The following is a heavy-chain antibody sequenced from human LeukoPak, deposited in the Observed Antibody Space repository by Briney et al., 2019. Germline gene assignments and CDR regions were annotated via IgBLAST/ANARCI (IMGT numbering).Heavy chain of an antibody. V-gene: IGHV4-34*01. CDR2: INHSGST. Sequence: SETLSLTCAVYGGSFSGYYWSWIRQPPGKGLEWIGEINHSGSTNYNPSLKSRVTISVDTSKSQFSLKLSSVTAADTAVYYCARGTMVRGVIILKKYCYYYMDVWGKGTTVTVSS. J-gene: IGHJ6*03. D-gene: IGHD3-10*01. CDR1: GGSFSGYY. CDR3: ARGTMVRGVIILKKYCYYYMDV.